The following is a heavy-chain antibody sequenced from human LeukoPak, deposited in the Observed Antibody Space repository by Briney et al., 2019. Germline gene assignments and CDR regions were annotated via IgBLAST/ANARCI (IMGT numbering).Heavy chain of an antibody. CDR2: ISSSSSYI. V-gene: IGHV3-21*01. CDR3: ARDRYSSPLFDP. CDR1: GFTFSSYS. D-gene: IGHD6-13*01. J-gene: IGHJ5*02. Sequence: GGSLRLSCAASGFTFSSYSMTWVRQAPGKGLEWVSSISSSSSYIYYADSVKGRFTISRDNAKNSLYLQMNSLRAEDTAVYYCARDRYSSPLFDPWGQGTLVTVSS.